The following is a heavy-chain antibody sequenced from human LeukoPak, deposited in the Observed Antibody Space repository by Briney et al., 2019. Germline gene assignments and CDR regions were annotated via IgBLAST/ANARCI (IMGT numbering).Heavy chain of an antibody. J-gene: IGHJ4*02. Sequence: SLRLSCAASGFIFSNYAMHWVRQAPGKGLEWVAVISYDGSNKYYADSVKGRFTISRDNAKNTLYLQMNSLRAGDTAVYYCASAPNGVAAIYFDYWGQGTLVTVSS. CDR3: ASAPNGVAAIYFDY. D-gene: IGHD2-15*01. CDR2: ISYDGSNK. V-gene: IGHV3-30*04. CDR1: GFIFSNYA.